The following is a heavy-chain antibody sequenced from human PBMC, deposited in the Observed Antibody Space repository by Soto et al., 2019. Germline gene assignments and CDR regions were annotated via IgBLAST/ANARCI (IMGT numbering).Heavy chain of an antibody. CDR1: GFTFRSYW. Sequence: PGGSLILSCAASGFTFRSYWMHWVRQAPGKGLVWVSRINRDGSSTSYADSVKGRVTISRDTAKNTLYLQMNSLRAEDTAVYYCAREIVTTGEYYFDSWGQGTLVTVSS. V-gene: IGHV3-74*01. CDR3: AREIVTTGEYYFDS. J-gene: IGHJ4*02. D-gene: IGHD1-1*01. CDR2: INRDGSST.